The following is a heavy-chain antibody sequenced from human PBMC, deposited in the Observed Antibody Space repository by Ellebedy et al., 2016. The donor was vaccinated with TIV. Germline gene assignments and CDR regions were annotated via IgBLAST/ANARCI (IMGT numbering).Heavy chain of an antibody. J-gene: IGHJ4*01. CDR2: LSSRGDTT. V-gene: IGHV3-23*01. Sequence: GESLKISCAASGFTFSTYAMRWVRQAPGKGLEWVSSLSSRGDTTYYADSGKGRFTISRDNAKGTVYLQMTSLRDEDTAVYYCAIGRDYYFDYWGQGALVTVSS. CDR1: GFTFSTYA. D-gene: IGHD3/OR15-3a*01. CDR3: AIGRDYYFDY.